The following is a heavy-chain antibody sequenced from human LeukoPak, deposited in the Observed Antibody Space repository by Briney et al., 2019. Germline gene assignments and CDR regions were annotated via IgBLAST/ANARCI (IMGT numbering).Heavy chain of an antibody. V-gene: IGHV3-21*01. J-gene: IGHJ5*02. CDR1: GFTFSSYE. Sequence: PGGSLRLSCAASGFTFSSYEMNWVRQAPGKGLEWVSSISGTSTYIYYADSVKGRFTISRDNAKNSLYLQMNSLRVEDSAVYYCAKEGRGWFETWGQGTLVTVSS. CDR2: ISGTSTYI. CDR3: AKEGRGWFET.